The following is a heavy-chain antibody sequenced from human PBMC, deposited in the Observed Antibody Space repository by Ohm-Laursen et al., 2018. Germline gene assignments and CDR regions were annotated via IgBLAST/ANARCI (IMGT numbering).Heavy chain of an antibody. D-gene: IGHD6-19*01. J-gene: IGHJ4*02. CDR3: ARGAVAGAGIHYFDY. V-gene: IGHV1-69*04. CDR2: IIPILGIA. Sequence: SVKVSCKASGGTFSSYAISWVRHAPGQGLEWMGRIIPILGIANYAQKFQGRVSITADKSTSTAYMELSSLRSEDTAVYYCARGAVAGAGIHYFDYWGQGTLVTVSS. CDR1: GGTFSSYA.